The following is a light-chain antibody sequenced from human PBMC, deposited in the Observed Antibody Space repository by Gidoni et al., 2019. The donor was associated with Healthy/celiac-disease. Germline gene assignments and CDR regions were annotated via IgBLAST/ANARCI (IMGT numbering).Light chain of an antibody. V-gene: IGKV3-20*01. Sequence: EIVSTQSPGTLSLSPGARATLSCRVSQSVSSSYLAWYQQKPGQAPRPLIYGASSRATGIPDRFSGSGSGTDFTLTISRLEAEDFAVYYCQQYGSSPLTFGGGTKVEIK. CDR1: QSVSSSY. J-gene: IGKJ4*01. CDR2: GAS. CDR3: QQYGSSPLT.